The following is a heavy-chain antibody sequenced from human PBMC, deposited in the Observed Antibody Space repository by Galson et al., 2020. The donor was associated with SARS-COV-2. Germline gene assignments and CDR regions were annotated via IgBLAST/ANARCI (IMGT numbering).Heavy chain of an antibody. CDR2: IYYSGST. V-gene: IGHV4-31*03. CDR3: ATHRVPYYFDY. CDR1: GGSISSGGYY. J-gene: IGHJ4*02. Sequence: SETLSLTCTVSGGSISSGGYYWSWIRQHPGKGLEWIGYIYYSGSTYYNPSLKSRVTISVDTSKNQFSLKLSSVTAADTAVYYCATHRVPYYFDYWGQGTLVTVSS.